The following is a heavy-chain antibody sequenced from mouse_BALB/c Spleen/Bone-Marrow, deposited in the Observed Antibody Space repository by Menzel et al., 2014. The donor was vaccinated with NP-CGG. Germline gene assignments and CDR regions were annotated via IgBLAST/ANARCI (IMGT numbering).Heavy chain of an antibody. J-gene: IGHJ4*01. CDR3: ARWEYYAMDY. D-gene: IGHD4-1*01. CDR2: IDPANGNT. V-gene: IGHV14-3*02. CDR1: GFNIKDTY. Sequence: EVQLQQSGAELVKLGASVKLSCTAPGFNIKDTYMHWVKQRPEQGLEWIGRIDPANGNTKYDPKFQGKATITADTSSNTAYLQLSSLTSEDTAVYYCARWEYYAMDYWGQGTSVTVSS.